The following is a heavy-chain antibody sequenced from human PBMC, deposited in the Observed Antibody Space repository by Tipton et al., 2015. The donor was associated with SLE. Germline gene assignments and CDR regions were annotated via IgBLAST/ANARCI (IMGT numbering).Heavy chain of an antibody. D-gene: IGHD1-14*01. J-gene: IGHJ6*03. CDR3: ARNYPDLHYYFYYKDV. CDR2: IHYSGST. V-gene: IGHV4-59*01. Sequence: GLVKPSETLSLTCTVSGGSIKDFSWTWIRQPPGKRMEWVGLIHYSGSTNYNPSLKGRVTLAVDTSKSQFSLKLTSVTAADTAVYYCARNYPDLHYYFYYKDVWGKGTTVTVSS. CDR1: GGSIKDFS.